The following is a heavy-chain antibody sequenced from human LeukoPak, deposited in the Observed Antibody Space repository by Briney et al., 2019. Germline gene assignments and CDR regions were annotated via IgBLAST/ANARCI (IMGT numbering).Heavy chain of an antibody. J-gene: IGHJ4*02. D-gene: IGHD3-3*01. CDR2: IYYSGST. V-gene: IGHV4-61*01. CDR1: GGSVSSGSYY. Sequence: SETLSLTCTVSGGSVSSGSYYWSWIRQPPGKGLEWPGYIYYSGSTNYNPSLKSRVTISVDTSKNQFSLKLSSVTAADTAVYYCASWYYDFWSGYKNFDYWGQGTLVTVSS. CDR3: ASWYYDFWSGYKNFDY.